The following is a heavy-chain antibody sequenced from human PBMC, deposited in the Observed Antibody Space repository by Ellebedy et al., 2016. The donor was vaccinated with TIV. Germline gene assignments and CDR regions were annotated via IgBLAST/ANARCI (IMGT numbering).Heavy chain of an antibody. J-gene: IGHJ5*02. CDR3: AKDNYYSGSPGFDP. Sequence: SETLSLTCSVSGDSFSSTSYFWAWLRQPPGKGLEWIGSMSDSGSFYYNPSLESRVTISVDVSKSQISLNLTSLTAADTAVYYCAKDNYYSGSPGFDPWGQGTLVTVSS. D-gene: IGHD3-10*01. CDR1: GDSFSSTSYF. CDR2: MSDSGSF. V-gene: IGHV4-39*07.